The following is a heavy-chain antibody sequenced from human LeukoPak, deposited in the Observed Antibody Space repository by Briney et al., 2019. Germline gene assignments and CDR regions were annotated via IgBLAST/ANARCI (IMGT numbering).Heavy chain of an antibody. CDR3: AKSYSSGWCDAFDI. CDR1: GFTFSSYS. CDR2: ISSSSSYI. Sequence: GGSLRLSCAASGFTFSSYSMNWVRQAPGKGLEWVSSISSSSSYIYYADSVKGRFTISRDNSKNTLYLQMNSLRAEDTAVYYCAKSYSSGWCDAFDIWGQGTMVTVSS. D-gene: IGHD6-19*01. V-gene: IGHV3-21*04. J-gene: IGHJ3*02.